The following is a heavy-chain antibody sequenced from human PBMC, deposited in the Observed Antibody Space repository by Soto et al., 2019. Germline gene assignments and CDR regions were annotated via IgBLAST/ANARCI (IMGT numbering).Heavy chain of an antibody. J-gene: IGHJ4*02. D-gene: IGHD2-2*01. CDR2: ICYRGST. V-gene: IGHV4-59*01. CDR3: ARESPPSLFDY. Sequence: SETLSLTCTVSSDSISNYGWSWIRQPPGKGLEWIGYICYRGSTNYNPSLKSRVTISVDTSKNQFSLKLSSVTAADTAVYYCARESPPSLFDYWGQGTLVTVS. CDR1: SDSISNYG.